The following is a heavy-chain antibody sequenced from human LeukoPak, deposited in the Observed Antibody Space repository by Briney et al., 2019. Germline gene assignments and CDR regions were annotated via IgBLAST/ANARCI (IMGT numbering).Heavy chain of an antibody. Sequence: ETLSLTCTVSGGSISSYYWSWIRQPPGKGLKWVSAISGSGGSTYYADSVKGRFTISRDNSKNTLYLQMNSLRAEDTAVYYCANRYYFDYWGQGTLVTVSS. CDR1: GGSISSYY. V-gene: IGHV3-23*01. J-gene: IGHJ4*02. CDR3: ANRYYFDY. CDR2: ISGSGGST.